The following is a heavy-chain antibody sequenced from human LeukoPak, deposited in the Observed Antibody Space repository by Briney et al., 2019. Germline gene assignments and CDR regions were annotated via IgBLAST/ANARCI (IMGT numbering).Heavy chain of an antibody. CDR3: ARVPYSGYDLDY. CDR2: INSDGSST. V-gene: IGHV3-74*01. J-gene: IGHJ4*02. D-gene: IGHD5-12*01. CDR1: GVAPGFLFSNAW. Sequence: PGGSLRLSCAASGVAPGFLFSNAWMSWVRQAPGKGLVWVSRINSDGSSTSYADSVKGRFTISRDNAKNTLYLQMNSLRAEDTAVYYCARVPYSGYDLDYWGQGTLVTVSS.